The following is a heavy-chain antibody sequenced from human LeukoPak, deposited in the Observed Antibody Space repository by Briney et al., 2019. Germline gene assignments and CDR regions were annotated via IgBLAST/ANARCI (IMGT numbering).Heavy chain of an antibody. Sequence: PGRSLRLSCAASGFTFSSYGMHWVRQAPGKGLEWVAVIWYDGSNKYYADSVKGRFTISRDNSKNTLYLQMNSLRAEDTAVYYCARDLLTTVTTGKFFQGGLDYWGQGTLVTVSS. CDR3: ARDLLTTVTTGKFFQGGLDY. CDR1: GFTFSSYG. CDR2: IWYDGSNK. V-gene: IGHV3-33*01. J-gene: IGHJ4*02. D-gene: IGHD4-17*01.